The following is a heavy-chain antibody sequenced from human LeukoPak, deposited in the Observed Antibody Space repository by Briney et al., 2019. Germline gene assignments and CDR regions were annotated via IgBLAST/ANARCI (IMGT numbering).Heavy chain of an antibody. D-gene: IGHD3-16*01. J-gene: IGHJ4*02. CDR1: GYKFTDDY. CDR2: INPDSGFT. V-gene: IGHV1-2*02. CDR3: APTAEAYTSWWKV. Sequence: ASVKVSYKASGYKFTDDYMHWVRQAPGQGLEFMGWINPDSGFTNYAQKFKGRVTVTRDTSISTAYLEVRSLSSDDTAVYYCAPTAEAYTSWWKVWGQGTLVTVSS.